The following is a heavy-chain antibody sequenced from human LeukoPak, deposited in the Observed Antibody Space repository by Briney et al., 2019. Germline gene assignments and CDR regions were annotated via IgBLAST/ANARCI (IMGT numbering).Heavy chain of an antibody. V-gene: IGHV3-15*01. CDR1: GFTFSNAW. J-gene: IGHJ4*02. CDR3: TTEYYYDSSGYLY. CDR2: IKSKTDGGTT. Sequence: GGSLRLSCAASGFTFSNAWMSWVRQAPGKGLEWVGRIKSKTDGGTTDYAAPVKGRFTISRDDSKNTLYLQMNSLKTEDTAVYYCTTEYYYDSSGYLYWGPGTLVTVSS. D-gene: IGHD3-22*01.